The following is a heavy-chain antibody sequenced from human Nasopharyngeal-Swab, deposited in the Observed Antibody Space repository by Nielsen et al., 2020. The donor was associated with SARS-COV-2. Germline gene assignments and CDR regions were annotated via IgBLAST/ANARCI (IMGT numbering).Heavy chain of an antibody. CDR2: MNPNSGNT. J-gene: IGHJ4*02. D-gene: IGHD3-16*01. CDR1: GYTFTTYD. V-gene: IGHV1-8*01. CDR3: ARGRDGTYYDRGLFGY. Sequence: ASVKVSCKASGYTFTTYDINWVRQATGQGLEWMGWMNPNSGNTGYAQKFHGRVTLTRDTSASTAYMELSSLTSEDTAVYYCARGRDGTYYDRGLFGYWGQGTLVTVSS.